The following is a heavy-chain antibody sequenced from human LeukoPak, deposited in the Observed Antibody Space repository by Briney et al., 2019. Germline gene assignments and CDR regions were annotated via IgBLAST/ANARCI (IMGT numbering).Heavy chain of an antibody. CDR2: ISYDGSNK. J-gene: IGHJ4*02. CDR1: GFTFSSYG. CDR3: AKGSGYYGSGMLTDY. V-gene: IGHV3-30*18. Sequence: GGSLRLSCAASGFTFSSYGMHWVRQAPGKGLEWVAVISYDGSNKYYADSVKGRFTISRDNSKNTLYLQMNSLRAEDTAVYYCAKGSGYYGSGMLTDYWGQGTLVTVSS. D-gene: IGHD3-10*01.